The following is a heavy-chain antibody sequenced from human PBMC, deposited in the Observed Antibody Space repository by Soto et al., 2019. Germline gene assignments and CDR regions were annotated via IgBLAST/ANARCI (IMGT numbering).Heavy chain of an antibody. J-gene: IGHJ6*02. CDR1: GFTFSRYS. Sequence: QMQLVESGGGVVQPGRSLRLSCAASGFTFSRYSIHWVRQAPGKGLEWVAIISYDGGDKYFADSVKGRFTISRDNSKNTLFLQIHSLRTEDAAVYFCARGSAAGTPYFYYGMDVWGQGTTVTVSS. D-gene: IGHD6-13*01. V-gene: IGHV3-30-3*01. CDR2: ISYDGGDK. CDR3: ARGSAAGTPYFYYGMDV.